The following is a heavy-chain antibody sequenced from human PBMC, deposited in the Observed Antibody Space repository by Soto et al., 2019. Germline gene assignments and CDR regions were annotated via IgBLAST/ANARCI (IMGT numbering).Heavy chain of an antibody. J-gene: IGHJ6*02. CDR2: ISCSTSYI. Sequence: EVQLVESGGGLVKPGGSLRLSCAASGFTFSSYSMNWVRQAPGKGLEWVSSISCSTSYIYYADSVKGRFTISRDNAKNSLYLQMNSLRAEDTAVYYCARVVDYCDLYYYYGMDVWGQGTTVTVSS. V-gene: IGHV3-21*01. CDR3: ARVVDYCDLYYYYGMDV. D-gene: IGHD3-22*01. CDR1: GFTFSSYS.